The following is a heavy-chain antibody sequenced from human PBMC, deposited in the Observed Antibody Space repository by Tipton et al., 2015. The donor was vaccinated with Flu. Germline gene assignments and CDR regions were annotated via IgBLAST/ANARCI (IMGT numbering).Heavy chain of an antibody. CDR2: VTGGGST. V-gene: IGHV3-23*01. Sequence: SLRLSCAASGITFTSYGMSWVRQAPGKGLEWVLGVTGGGSTYYTDSVKGRFTISRDISRNMVYLQMNSLRAEDTAVYYCAKVIPEAVAGLDYWGQGTLVTVSS. D-gene: IGHD6-19*01. J-gene: IGHJ4*02. CDR1: GITFTSYG. CDR3: AKVIPEAVAGLDY.